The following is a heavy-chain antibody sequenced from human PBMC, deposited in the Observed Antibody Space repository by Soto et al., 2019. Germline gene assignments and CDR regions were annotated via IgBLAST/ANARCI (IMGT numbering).Heavy chain of an antibody. D-gene: IGHD3-10*01. CDR2: INPNSGDT. V-gene: IGHV1-2*02. Sequence: QVQLVQSGAEVKKPGASVRVSCKASGYTFTAYCVQWVRQAPGQGLQWMGWINPNSGDTKYAQEFQGRVTLTRDTSISTVYMELSRLTSDDTAVYYCARDMDYYSGSGTGNGHGVWGQGTTVTVYS. CDR1: GYTFTAYC. J-gene: IGHJ6*02. CDR3: ARDMDYYSGSGTGNGHGV.